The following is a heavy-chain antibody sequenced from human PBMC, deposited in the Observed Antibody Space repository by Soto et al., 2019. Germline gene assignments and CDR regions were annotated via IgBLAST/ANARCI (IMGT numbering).Heavy chain of an antibody. CDR3: AREHYCSSTSCYGRFDY. V-gene: IGHV4-34*01. J-gene: IGHJ4*02. CDR2: INHSGST. Sequence: SGTLSLTCAVYGGSFSGYYWSWIRQPPGKGLEWIGEINHSGSTNYNPSLKSRVTISVDTSKNQFSLKLSSVTAADTAVYYCAREHYCSSTSCYGRFDYWGQGTLVTVSS. CDR1: GGSFSGYY. D-gene: IGHD2-2*01.